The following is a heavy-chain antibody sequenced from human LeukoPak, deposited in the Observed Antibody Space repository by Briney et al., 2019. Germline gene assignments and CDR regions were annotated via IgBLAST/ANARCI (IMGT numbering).Heavy chain of an antibody. D-gene: IGHD2/OR15-2a*01. CDR3: AKDYFGSIDY. Sequence: QPGGSLRLSCTASGFTFSVAWMHWVRHAPGKGLVWVSVIKSDGSGTTYADSVKGRFTISRDNAKNTVYLQMNSLRADDTAMYYCAKDYFGSIDYWGQGTLVTVSS. CDR1: GFTFSVAW. V-gene: IGHV3-74*01. J-gene: IGHJ4*02. CDR2: IKSDGSGT.